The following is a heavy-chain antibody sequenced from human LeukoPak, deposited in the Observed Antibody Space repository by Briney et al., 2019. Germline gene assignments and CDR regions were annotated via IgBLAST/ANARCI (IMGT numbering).Heavy chain of an antibody. J-gene: IGHJ4*02. Sequence: SETLSLTCTVSGGSISSYYWSWIRQPPGKGLEWIGYIYYSGSTNYNPSLKSRVTISVGTSKNQFSLRLSPVTAADTAVYYCARDLAYGSGSSSPHWGQGTLVTVSS. CDR1: GGSISSYY. D-gene: IGHD3-10*01. V-gene: IGHV4-59*12. CDR2: IYYSGST. CDR3: ARDLAYGSGSSSPH.